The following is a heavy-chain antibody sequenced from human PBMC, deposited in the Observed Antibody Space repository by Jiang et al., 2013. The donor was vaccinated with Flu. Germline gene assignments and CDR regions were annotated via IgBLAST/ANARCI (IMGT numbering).Heavy chain of an antibody. CDR2: IIPILGIA. Sequence: EVKKPGSSVKVSCKASGGTFSSYAISWVRQAPGQGLEWMGRIIPILGIANYAQKFQGRVTITADKSTSTAYMELSSLRSEDTAVYYCAREIKGDYGDYEGYFQHWGQGTLVTVSS. D-gene: IGHD4-17*01. CDR3: AREIKGDYGDYEGYFQH. J-gene: IGHJ1*01. V-gene: IGHV1-69*04. CDR1: GGTFSSYA.